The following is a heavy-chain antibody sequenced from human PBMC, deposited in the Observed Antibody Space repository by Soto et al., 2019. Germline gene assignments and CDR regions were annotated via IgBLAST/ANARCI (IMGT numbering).Heavy chain of an antibody. CDR1: GASLVGFH. J-gene: IGHJ4*02. D-gene: IGHD6-19*01. CDR3: AREYTDTVAGPTAYYFYY. V-gene: IGHV4-59*10. Sequence: SETLSLTCALYGASLVGFHWTWLRQAPGKGLEWIGRIYPSGDTIYNPSLKSRVTVSVDTSKNRFSLRLHYLIAAATSVYYCAREYTDTVAGPTAYYFYYWGQGTLFTVSS. CDR2: IYPSGDT.